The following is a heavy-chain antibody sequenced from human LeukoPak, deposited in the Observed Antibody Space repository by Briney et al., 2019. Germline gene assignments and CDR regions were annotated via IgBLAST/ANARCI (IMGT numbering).Heavy chain of an antibody. J-gene: IGHJ4*02. V-gene: IGHV4-34*01. CDR3: ARGPGSFDY. CDR1: GGSFSGYY. Sequence: SETLSLTCAVYGGSFSGYYWSWIRQPPGKGLEWIGEINHSGSTNYNPSLKSRVTISVDTSKNQFSLKLSSVTAADTAVYCCARGPGSFDYWGQGTLVTVSS. D-gene: IGHD3-10*01. CDR2: INHSGST.